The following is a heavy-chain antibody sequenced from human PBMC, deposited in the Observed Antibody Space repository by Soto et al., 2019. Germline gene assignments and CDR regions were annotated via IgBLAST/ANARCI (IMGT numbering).Heavy chain of an antibody. CDR2: ISTYNVNT. V-gene: IGHV1-18*01. J-gene: IGHJ4*02. Sequence: QVQLVQSGPEVKKPGASVKVSCKASGYTFTRHGFSWVRQAPGQGLVWMGWISTYNVNTHYAQKFQGRVTMTADTSANTVYMELTSLRPDDTAIYYFAREGRNRWLGIDNWGQGTLVTVSS. CDR3: AREGRNRWLGIDN. D-gene: IGHD6-19*01. CDR1: GYTFTRHG.